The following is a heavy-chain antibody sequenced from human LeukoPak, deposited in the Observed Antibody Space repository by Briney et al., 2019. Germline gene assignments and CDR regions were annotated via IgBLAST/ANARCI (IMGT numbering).Heavy chain of an antibody. V-gene: IGHV1-46*01. J-gene: IGHJ4*02. CDR2: INPTGGST. CDR3: ARDFYYGSGSYSGYYFDY. D-gene: IGHD3-10*01. Sequence: ASVKVSCKASGYTFTSYYMHWVRQAPGQGLEWRGLINPTGGSTGYAQKFQGRFTMTRDMSTSTVYMELSSLRSEDTAVYYCARDFYYGSGSYSGYYFDYWDQGTLVTVSS. CDR1: GYTFTSYY.